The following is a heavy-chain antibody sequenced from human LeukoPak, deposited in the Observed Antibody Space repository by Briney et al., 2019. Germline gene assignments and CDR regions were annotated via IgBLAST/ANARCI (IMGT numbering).Heavy chain of an antibody. CDR3: ARGYCSSTSCLSPFDY. V-gene: IGHV1-69*05. J-gene: IGHJ4*02. Sequence: SVKVSCKASGGTFSSYAISWVRQGPGQGLEWMGRIIPIFGTANYAQKFQGRVTITTDESTSTAYMELSSLRSEDTAVYYCARGYCSSTSCLSPFDYWGQGTLVTVSS. D-gene: IGHD2-2*01. CDR1: GGTFSSYA. CDR2: IIPIFGTA.